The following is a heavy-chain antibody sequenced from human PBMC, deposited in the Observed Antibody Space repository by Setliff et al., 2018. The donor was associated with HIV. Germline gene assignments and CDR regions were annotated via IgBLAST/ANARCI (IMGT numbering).Heavy chain of an antibody. V-gene: IGHV1-8*03. D-gene: IGHD1-26*01. J-gene: IGHJ4*02. CDR1: GYSFTNYD. CDR3: ARDSGGGALGSAPDY. Sequence: ASVKVSCKTSGYSFTNYDINWVRQAAGQGLEWLGWINPSNGKTGYAERFQDRVTFRKDTSINTVYMELRSLRPDDTAVYYCARDSGGGALGSAPDYWGPGTQVTVSS. CDR2: INPSNGKT.